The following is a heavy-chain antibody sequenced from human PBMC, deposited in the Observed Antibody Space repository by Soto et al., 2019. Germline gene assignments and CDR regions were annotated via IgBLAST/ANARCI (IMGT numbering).Heavy chain of an antibody. D-gene: IGHD2-15*01. CDR1: GFSFSTYS. Sequence: GASLRLSCASSGFSFSTYSMSWVRQAPGKGLEWISYISSSGTTTYYADSVKGRFTISRDNAKNSLYLQMHSLRAEDTAVYYCARVGPNIVVVIAATEVWWFDPRGQGT. V-gene: IGHV3-48*04. CDR3: ARVGPNIVVVIAATEVWWFDP. CDR2: ISSSGTTT. J-gene: IGHJ5*02.